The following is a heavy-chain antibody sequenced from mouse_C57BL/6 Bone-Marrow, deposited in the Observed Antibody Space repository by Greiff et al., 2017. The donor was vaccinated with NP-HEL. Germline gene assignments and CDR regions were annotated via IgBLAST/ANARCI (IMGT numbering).Heavy chain of an antibody. J-gene: IGHJ4*01. CDR3: ARDAYDYDGRMDY. CDR2: SRNKANDYTT. V-gene: IGHV7-1*01. D-gene: IGHD2-4*01. CDR1: GFTFSDFY. Sequence: DVKLVESGGGLVQSGRSLRLSCATSGFTFSDFYMEWVRQAPGKGLEWIAASRNKANDYTTEYSASVKGRFIVSRDTSQSILYLQMNALRAEDTAIYYCARDAYDYDGRMDYWGQGTSVTVSS.